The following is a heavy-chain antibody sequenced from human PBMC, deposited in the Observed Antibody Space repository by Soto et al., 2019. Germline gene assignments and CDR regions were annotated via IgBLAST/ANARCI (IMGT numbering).Heavy chain of an antibody. CDR1: GFAASSHY. V-gene: IGHV3-66*01. CDR2: IYNGGDT. Sequence: EVHLVESGGGLVQPGGSLRLSCVASGFAASSHYMNWVRQAPGKGLEWVSIIYNGGDTYYADSVKGRFTISRDDSKNTLYLQMNSLTAEDTAIYYCARDSYMTFWGQGTLVTVSS. CDR3: ARDSYMTF. J-gene: IGHJ4*02. D-gene: IGHD1-26*01.